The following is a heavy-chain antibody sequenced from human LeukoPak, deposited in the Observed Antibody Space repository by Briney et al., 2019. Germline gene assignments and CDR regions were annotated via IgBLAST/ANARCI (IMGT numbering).Heavy chain of an antibody. D-gene: IGHD6-13*01. CDR1: GVSISSGGYS. CDR3: ARSIAAAKPCWFDP. CDR2: IYHSGST. Sequence: SQTLSLTCAVSGVSISSGGYSWSWIRQPPGKGLEWIGYIYHSGSTYYNPSLKSRVTISVDRSKNQFSLKLSSVTAADTAVYYCARSIAAAKPCWFDPWGQGTLVTVSS. V-gene: IGHV4-30-2*01. J-gene: IGHJ5*02.